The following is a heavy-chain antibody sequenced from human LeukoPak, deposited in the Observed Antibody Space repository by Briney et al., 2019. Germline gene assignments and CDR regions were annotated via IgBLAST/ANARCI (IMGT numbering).Heavy chain of an antibody. CDR2: INPNSGGS. Sequence: GASVKVSCKVSGYTLTELSMHWVRQAPGQGLDWLGWINPNSGGSNYAQKFQGRVTMTRDTSISTAYMELSRLRSDDTAVYYCARERSSGSYFSYWGQGTLVTVSS. V-gene: IGHV1-2*02. J-gene: IGHJ4*02. D-gene: IGHD1-26*01. CDR1: GYTLTELS. CDR3: ARERSSGSYFSY.